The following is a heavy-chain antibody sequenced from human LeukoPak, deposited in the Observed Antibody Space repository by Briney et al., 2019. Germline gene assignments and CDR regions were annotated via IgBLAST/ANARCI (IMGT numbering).Heavy chain of an antibody. CDR2: IYYSGST. CDR3: ARDKGGRLDP. D-gene: IGHD2-15*01. Sequence: SETLSLTCTVSGGSISSYYWSWIRQPPGKGLEWIGYIYYSGSTNYNPSLKSRVTISVDTSKNQFSLKLSSVTAADTAVHYCARDKGGRLDPWGQGTLVTVSS. V-gene: IGHV4-59*01. CDR1: GGSISSYY. J-gene: IGHJ5*02.